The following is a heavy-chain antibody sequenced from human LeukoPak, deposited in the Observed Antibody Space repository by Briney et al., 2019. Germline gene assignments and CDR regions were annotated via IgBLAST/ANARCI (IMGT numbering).Heavy chain of an antibody. Sequence: SETLSLTCTVSGGSISSYYRSWIRQPPGKGLEWIGYIYYSGSTNYNPSLKSRVTISVDTSKNQFSLKLSSVTAADTAVYYCARTPLGQRDILTGYYSYYGMDVWGQGTTVTVSS. CDR1: GGSISSYY. CDR3: ARTPLGQRDILTGYYSYYGMDV. J-gene: IGHJ6*02. D-gene: IGHD3-9*01. CDR2: IYYSGST. V-gene: IGHV4-59*08.